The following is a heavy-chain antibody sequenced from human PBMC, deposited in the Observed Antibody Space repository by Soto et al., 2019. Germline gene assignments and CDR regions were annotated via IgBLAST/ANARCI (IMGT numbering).Heavy chain of an antibody. Sequence: SGKVSCKASGGTFSSYAISWVRQAPGQGLEWMGGIIPIFGTANYAQKFQGRVTITADESTSTAYMELSSLRSEDTAGYYCAGGYVDIVATMMYYYYGRDVGAKGPTVPVSS. D-gene: IGHD5-12*01. CDR1: GGTFSSYA. CDR3: AGGYVDIVATMMYYYYGRDV. CDR2: IIPIFGTA. V-gene: IGHV1-69*13. J-gene: IGHJ6*04.